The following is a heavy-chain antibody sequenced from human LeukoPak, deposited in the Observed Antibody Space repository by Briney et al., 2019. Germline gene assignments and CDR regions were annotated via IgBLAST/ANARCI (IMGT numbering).Heavy chain of an antibody. CDR2: IKSKTDGGTT. J-gene: IGHJ4*02. Sequence: KSGGSLRLSCAASGFTFSNAWMSWVRQAPGKGLEWVGRIKSKTDGGTTDYAAPVKGRFTISRDDSKNTLYLQMNSLKTEDTAVYYCAKDIGGLSSSSAAYFDYWGQGTLVTVSS. D-gene: IGHD6-6*01. CDR1: GFTFSNAW. V-gene: IGHV3-15*01. CDR3: AKDIGGLSSSSAAYFDY.